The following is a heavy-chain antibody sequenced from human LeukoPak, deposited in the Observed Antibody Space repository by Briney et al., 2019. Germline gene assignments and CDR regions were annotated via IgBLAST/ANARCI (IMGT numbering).Heavy chain of an antibody. CDR1: GGSFSVYY. V-gene: IGHV4-34*01. CDR2: IENSGST. D-gene: IGHD2-2*01. Sequence: PSETLSLTCAVYGGSFSVYYWSWIRQPPGKGLEWIGQIENSGSTKYNPSLKSRVTISVDTSKNQFSLKLNSVTAADTAVYYCARIVVVPAAMIDYWGQGTLVTVSS. J-gene: IGHJ4*02. CDR3: ARIVVVPAAMIDY.